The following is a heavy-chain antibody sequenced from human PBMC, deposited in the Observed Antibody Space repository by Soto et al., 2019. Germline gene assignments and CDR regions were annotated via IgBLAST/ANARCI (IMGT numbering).Heavy chain of an antibody. CDR1: GFTFSSYG. V-gene: IGHV3-30*18. J-gene: IGHJ6*02. CDR3: VKSHIDYGMDV. Sequence: TGGSLRLSCAASGFTFSSYGMHWVRQAPGKGLEWVAVISYDGSNKYYADSVKGRFTISRDNSKNTLYLQMNSLRAEDTAVYYCVKSHIDYGMDVWGQGTTVTVSS. CDR2: ISYDGSNK.